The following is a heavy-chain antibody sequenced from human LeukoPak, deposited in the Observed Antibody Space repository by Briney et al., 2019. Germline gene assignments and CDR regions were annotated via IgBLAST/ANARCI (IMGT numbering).Heavy chain of an antibody. V-gene: IGHV3-7*03. CDR2: MNQDGSRK. CDR1: GFTFSNYW. Sequence: GGSVRLSCAASGFTFSNYWMTWVRQTPGKGLEWVANMNQDGSRKYYVDSVRGRFSISRDNTKNSMELQMDNLRTVDTAVYYCARGDFDYWGQGVLVSVSS. J-gene: IGHJ4*02. CDR3: ARGDFDY.